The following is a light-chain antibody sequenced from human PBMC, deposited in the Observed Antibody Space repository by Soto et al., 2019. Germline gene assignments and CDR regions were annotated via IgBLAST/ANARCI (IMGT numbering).Light chain of an antibody. Sequence: DIQMTQSPSTLSAYVGDRVTITCRASQSIGSWLAWYQQKPGKAPKLLIYGASSLQSGVPSRFSGSGSGTEFTLTISSLQPDDFATYYCQQYNSYWTFGQGTKVDIK. V-gene: IGKV1-5*01. CDR3: QQYNSYWT. CDR1: QSIGSW. CDR2: GAS. J-gene: IGKJ1*01.